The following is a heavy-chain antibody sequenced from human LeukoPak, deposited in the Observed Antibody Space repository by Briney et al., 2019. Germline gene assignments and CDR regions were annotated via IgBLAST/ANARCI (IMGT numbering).Heavy chain of an antibody. CDR3: ARDSHYGDPDY. Sequence: SETLSLTCTVSGGSISSYYWSWIRQPPGKGLEWIGYIYYSGSTNYNPSLKSRVTISVDTSKNQFSLKLSSVTAADTAVYYCARDSHYGDPDYWGQGTLVSVSS. D-gene: IGHD4-17*01. J-gene: IGHJ4*02. V-gene: IGHV4-59*01. CDR1: GGSISSYY. CDR2: IYYSGST.